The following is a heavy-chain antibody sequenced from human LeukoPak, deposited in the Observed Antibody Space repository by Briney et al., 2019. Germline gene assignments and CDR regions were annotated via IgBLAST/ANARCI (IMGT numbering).Heavy chain of an antibody. CDR3: ARDRDLNTFTVTTCHVFDD. J-gene: IGHJ4*02. D-gene: IGHD4-17*01. CDR2: ISYDGSNE. CDR1: GFTFSSYA. V-gene: IGHV3-30-3*01. Sequence: PGRSLRLSCAASGFTFSSYAMHWVRQAPGKGLEWVAVISYDGSNEYYADSVKGRFTIFRDNSKNTMYLQMNSLRPEDTAWYYCARDRDLNTFTVTTCHVFDDWGQGALVTVAS.